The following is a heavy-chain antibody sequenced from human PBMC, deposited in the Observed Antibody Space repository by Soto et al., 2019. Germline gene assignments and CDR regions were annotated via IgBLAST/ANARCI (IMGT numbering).Heavy chain of an antibody. CDR2: IRSKTYGGTT. D-gene: IGHD3-22*01. Sequence: PGGSLRLSCAASGFTFSSYIMSWFRQAPGKGLEWVGFIRSKTYGGTTEFAASVKGRFTISRDDSKSIAYLQMNSLKTEDTAVYYCTTNYYDSSGYDNWFDPSGQGTLVTVSS. CDR3: TTNYYDSSGYDNWFDP. V-gene: IGHV3-49*03. J-gene: IGHJ5*02. CDR1: GFTFSSYI.